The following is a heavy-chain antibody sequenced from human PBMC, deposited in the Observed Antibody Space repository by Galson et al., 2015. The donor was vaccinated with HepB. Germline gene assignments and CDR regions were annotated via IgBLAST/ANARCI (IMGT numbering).Heavy chain of an antibody. CDR3: ARRGARTAVVGSGEFDP. J-gene: IGHJ5*02. CDR1: GYSFVNYR. Sequence: QSGAEVKKPGESLKISCNGSGYSFVNYRIGWVRQMPGKGLEWMGIIHPSDSETRYSPSFQGQVTMSADKSINTAYLQWSSLKASDTAMCYCARRGARTAVVGSGEFDPWGQGTLVTVSS. CDR2: IHPSDSET. D-gene: IGHD6-13*01. V-gene: IGHV5-51*03.